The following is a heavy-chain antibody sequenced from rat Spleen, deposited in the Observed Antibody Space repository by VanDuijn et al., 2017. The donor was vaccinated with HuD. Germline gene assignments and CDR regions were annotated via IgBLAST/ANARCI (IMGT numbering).Heavy chain of an antibody. CDR2: IIYDGVNT. V-gene: IGHV5S10*01. J-gene: IGHJ2*01. Sequence: EVQLVESGGGLVQPGRSLKLSCAASGFTFSDYNMAWVRQAPKKGLEWVATIIYDGVNTYYRDSVKGRFTISRDNAKSTLYLQMDSLRSEDTATYYCATDQDRTYYYDGTYYPFDYWGQGVMVTVSS. D-gene: IGHD1-12*02. CDR3: ATDQDRTYYYDGTYYPFDY. CDR1: GFTFSDYN.